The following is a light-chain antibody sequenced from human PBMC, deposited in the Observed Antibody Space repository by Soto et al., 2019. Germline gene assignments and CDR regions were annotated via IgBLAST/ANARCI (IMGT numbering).Light chain of an antibody. J-gene: IGLJ1*01. Sequence: QSVLTQPPSVSGAPGQRVTISCTGSSSNIGAGYDVHWYQQLPGTAPKLLIYGNSNRPSVVPDRFSGSKSGTSASLAITGLQADDEADYYCQSYDSSHYAFGTGTKLTVL. CDR2: GNS. V-gene: IGLV1-40*01. CDR1: SSNIGAGYD. CDR3: QSYDSSHYA.